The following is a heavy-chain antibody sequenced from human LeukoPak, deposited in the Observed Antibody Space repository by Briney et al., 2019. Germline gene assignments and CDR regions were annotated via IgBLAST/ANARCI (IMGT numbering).Heavy chain of an antibody. Sequence: GGSLRLSCAASGFTFSNYAMSWVRQAPGKGLEWVSAMRGCGGRIIYIDSVKGRFTISRDTSKNTLYLQMNSLRAEDTAVYYCAKGYYYDSSGYYSHDAFDIRGQGTMVTVSS. J-gene: IGHJ3*02. CDR1: GFTFSNYA. CDR2: MRGCGGRI. D-gene: IGHD3-22*01. V-gene: IGHV3-23*01. CDR3: AKGYYYDSSGYYSHDAFDI.